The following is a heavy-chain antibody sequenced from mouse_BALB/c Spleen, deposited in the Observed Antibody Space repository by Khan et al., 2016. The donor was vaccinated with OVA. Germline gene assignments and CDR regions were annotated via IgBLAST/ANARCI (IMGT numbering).Heavy chain of an antibody. CDR2: IDPSTGYT. Sequence: QVQLKQSGAELAKPGASVKMSCKASGYTFTTYWMHWVKQRPGQGLEWIGYIDPSTGYTEYNQKFKDKATLTTDKSSSTAYMQLSSLTSEDSAVYYCARRGIYCFFAYWGQGTLVTVSA. V-gene: IGHV1-7*01. CDR1: GYTFTTYW. CDR3: ARRGIYCFFAY. D-gene: IGHD1-3*01. J-gene: IGHJ3*01.